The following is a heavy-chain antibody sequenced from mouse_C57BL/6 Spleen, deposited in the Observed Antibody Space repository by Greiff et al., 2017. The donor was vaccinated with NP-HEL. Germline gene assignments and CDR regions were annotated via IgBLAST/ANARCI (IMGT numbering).Heavy chain of an antibody. J-gene: IGHJ4*01. Sequence: EVQLVESGGGLVKPGGSLKLSCAASGFTFSDYGMHWVRQAPEKGLEWVAYISSGSSTIYYADTVKGRFTISRDNAKNTLFLQMTSLRSEDTAMYYCARGFPYAVDYWGQGTSVPVSS. V-gene: IGHV5-17*01. CDR2: ISSGSSTI. CDR3: ARGFPYAVDY. CDR1: GFTFSDYG.